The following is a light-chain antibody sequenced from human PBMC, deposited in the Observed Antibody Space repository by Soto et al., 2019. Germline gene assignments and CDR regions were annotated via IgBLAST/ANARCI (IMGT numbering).Light chain of an antibody. CDR1: SSDVGGNKY. V-gene: IGLV2-14*01. CDR2: DVS. J-gene: IGLJ1*01. Sequence: QSALTQPASVSGSPGQSITISCTGTSSDVGGNKYVSWYQQYPGKAPKLMICDVSNRPSGVSNRVYGSKSGNTASLTISGLQAEDEADYYCSAFTGTTYAFGTGTKVPVL. CDR3: SAFTGTTYA.